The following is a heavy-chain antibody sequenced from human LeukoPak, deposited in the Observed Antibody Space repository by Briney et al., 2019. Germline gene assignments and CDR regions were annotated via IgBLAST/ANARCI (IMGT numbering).Heavy chain of an antibody. CDR3: ARDKVTTYAFDI. CDR2: ISSSSSTI. CDR1: GFTFSSYS. D-gene: IGHD4-17*01. V-gene: IGHV3-48*02. J-gene: IGHJ3*02. Sequence: PGGSLRLSCAASGFTFSSYSMNWVRQAPGKGLEWVSYISSSSSTIYYADSVKGRFTISRDNAKNSLYLQMNSRRDEDTAVYYYARDKVTTYAFDIWGQGTIVTVP.